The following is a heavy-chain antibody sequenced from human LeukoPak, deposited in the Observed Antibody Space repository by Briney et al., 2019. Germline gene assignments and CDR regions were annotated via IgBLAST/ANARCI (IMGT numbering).Heavy chain of an antibody. Sequence: GGSLRLSCAASGFTFDDYAMHWVRQAPGKGLEWVSLISWDGGSTYYADSVKGRFTISRGNSKNSLYLQMNSLRAEDTALYYCAKEGYGSGPRGYYYYYMDVWGKGTTVTVSS. J-gene: IGHJ6*03. CDR3: AKEGYGSGPRGYYYYYMDV. V-gene: IGHV3-43D*03. CDR2: ISWDGGST. CDR1: GFTFDDYA. D-gene: IGHD3-10*01.